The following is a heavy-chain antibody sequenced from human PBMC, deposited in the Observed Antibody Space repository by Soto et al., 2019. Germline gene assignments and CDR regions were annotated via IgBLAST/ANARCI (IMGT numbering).Heavy chain of an antibody. CDR1: GFTVSNNY. Sequence: EVQLVESGGGLVQPGGSLRLSCVVSGFTVSNNYISWVRQAPGKGLEWVSVTYSGDTTYYADSVKGRLTVSRDISKNTLYLQMNSLRAEDTAVFYCARFAFNSRFDFWGQGTLVTVSS. CDR2: TYSGDTT. CDR3: ARFAFNSRFDF. V-gene: IGHV3-66*01. D-gene: IGHD1-1*01. J-gene: IGHJ4*02.